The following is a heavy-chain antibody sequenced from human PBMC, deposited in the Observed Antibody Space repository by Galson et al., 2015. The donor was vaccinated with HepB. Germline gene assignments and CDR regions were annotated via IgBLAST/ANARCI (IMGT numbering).Heavy chain of an antibody. J-gene: IGHJ4*02. CDR1: GYIFTNYY. D-gene: IGHD2-15*01. Sequence: SVKVSCKASGYIFTNYYMHWVRQAPGQGLEWMGIINPSGGSTTYAQKFQGRVTMTRDTSTSTVYMYLSSLRSEDTSVYYCARDLIGYIDFWGQGTPVTVPS. CDR3: ARDLIGYIDF. V-gene: IGHV1-46*01. CDR2: INPSGGST.